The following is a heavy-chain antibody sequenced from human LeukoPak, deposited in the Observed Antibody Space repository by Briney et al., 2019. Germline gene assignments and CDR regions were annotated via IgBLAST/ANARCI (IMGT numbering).Heavy chain of an antibody. D-gene: IGHD3-10*01. CDR2: ISNSGSDT. V-gene: IGHV3-23*01. Sequence: GGSLRLSCAASGFTLSNYAMNWVRQAPGNGLEWVLSISNSGSDTYYADSVKGRFTISRDNSKNTVYLQMNSLTAEDTAVYYCAKGSYYYSNYYSYYMDVWGKGTTVTVSS. CDR1: GFTLSNYA. J-gene: IGHJ6*03. CDR3: AKGSYYYSNYYSYYMDV.